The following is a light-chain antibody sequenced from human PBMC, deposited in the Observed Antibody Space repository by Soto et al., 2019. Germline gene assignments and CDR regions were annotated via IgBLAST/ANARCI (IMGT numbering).Light chain of an antibody. CDR2: GAS. CDR3: HQASNWPRT. V-gene: IGKV3-15*01. CDR1: QSVSNH. Sequence: EIVMTQSPATLSVSPGESATLSFRASQSVSNHLGWFQHRPGQVPRLLIYGASKRVPGVPARFSGSGSGTEFTLTISGLQSEDFAVYYCHQASNWPRTFGQGTKVDI. J-gene: IGKJ1*01.